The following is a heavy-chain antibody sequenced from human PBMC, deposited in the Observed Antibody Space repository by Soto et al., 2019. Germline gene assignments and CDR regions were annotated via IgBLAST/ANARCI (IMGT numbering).Heavy chain of an antibody. V-gene: IGHV1-8*01. J-gene: IGHJ4*02. Sequence: VQLLQSGAEVKKPGASVKVSCKTSGFTFTSYDINWVRQAPGQGLEWLGWVNPNSGNTDYAQKFQGSVTMTRNTSITTAYMELSSLRSEDTAVYYCARVPFVNFGDSVPFDYWGQGTLVTVSS. CDR2: VNPNSGNT. CDR1: GFTFTSYD. D-gene: IGHD4-17*01. CDR3: ARVPFVNFGDSVPFDY.